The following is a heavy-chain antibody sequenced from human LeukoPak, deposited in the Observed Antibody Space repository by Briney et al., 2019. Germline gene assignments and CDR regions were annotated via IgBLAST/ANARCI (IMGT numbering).Heavy chain of an antibody. Sequence: PSETLSLTCTVSGGSISSSSYYWGWIRQPPGRGLEWIGSIYYSGSTYYNPSLKSRVTISVGTSKNQFSLKLSSVTAADTAVYYCARATAAAGTGYYYYMDVWGKGTTVTISS. J-gene: IGHJ6*03. D-gene: IGHD6-13*01. CDR1: GGSISSSSYY. CDR3: ARATAAAGTGYYYYMDV. V-gene: IGHV4-39*07. CDR2: IYYSGST.